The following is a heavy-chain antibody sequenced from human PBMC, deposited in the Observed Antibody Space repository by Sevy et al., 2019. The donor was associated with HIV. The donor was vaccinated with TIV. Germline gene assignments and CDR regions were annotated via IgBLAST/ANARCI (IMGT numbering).Heavy chain of an antibody. J-gene: IGHJ3*02. D-gene: IGHD3-10*01. V-gene: IGHV3-64D*06. CDR2: ISSNGGST. Sequence: GGSLRLSCSASGFTFSSYAMHWVRQAPGKGLEYVSAISSNGGSTYYADSGKGRFTISRDNSKNTLYLQMSSLGAEETAVYYCVKLGGADYYGSGGSALLAFDIWGQGTMVTVSS. CDR1: GFTFSSYA. CDR3: VKLGGADYYGSGGSALLAFDI.